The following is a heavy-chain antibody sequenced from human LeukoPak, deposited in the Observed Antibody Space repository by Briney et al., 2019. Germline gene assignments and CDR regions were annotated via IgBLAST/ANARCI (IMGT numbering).Heavy chain of an antibody. Sequence: PGGSLRLSCAASGFTFSSYGMHGVCQAPGKGLGCVAVIWYDGSSKYYADSVKGRFTISRDNSKDMVYLQMNDLRPEDTALCFXXXGHLYSSSDYFDXCGQGIPVTXSS. J-gene: IGHJ4*02. CDR2: IWYDGSSK. D-gene: IGHD6-19*01. CDR3: XXGHLYSSSDYFDX. CDR1: GFTFSSYG. V-gene: IGHV3-33*01.